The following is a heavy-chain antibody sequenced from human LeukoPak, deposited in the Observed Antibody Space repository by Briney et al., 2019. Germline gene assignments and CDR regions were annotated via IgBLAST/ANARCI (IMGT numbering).Heavy chain of an antibody. CDR2: INHSGST. J-gene: IGHJ1*01. CDR3: ARGNPLYYYDSSGYSGRAEYFQH. D-gene: IGHD3-22*01. V-gene: IGHV4-34*01. CDR1: GGSFSGYY. Sequence: SETLSLTCAVYGGSFSGYYWSWIRQPPGKGLEWIGEINHSGSTNYNPSLKSRVTISVDTSKNQFSLKLSSVTPADTAVYYCARGNPLYYYDSSGYSGRAEYFQHWGQGTLVTVSS.